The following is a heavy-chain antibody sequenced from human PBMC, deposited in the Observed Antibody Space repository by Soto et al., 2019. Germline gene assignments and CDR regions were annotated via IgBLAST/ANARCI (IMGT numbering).Heavy chain of an antibody. D-gene: IGHD4-17*01. V-gene: IGHV4-4*02. CDR1: GGSISSSNW. Sequence: PSETLSLTCAVSGGSISSSNWWIWVRQPPGKGLEWIGEIYHSGSTNYNPSLKSRVTISVDKSKNQFSLKLSSVTAADTAVYYCARVRKTTVTYYYYGMDAWGQGTTVTVSS. J-gene: IGHJ6*02. CDR3: ARVRKTTVTYYYYGMDA. CDR2: IYHSGST.